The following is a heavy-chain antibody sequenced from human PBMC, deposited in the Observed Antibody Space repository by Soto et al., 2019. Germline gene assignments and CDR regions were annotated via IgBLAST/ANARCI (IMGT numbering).Heavy chain of an antibody. D-gene: IGHD3-10*01. V-gene: IGHV4-4*02. J-gene: IGHJ3*02. Sequence: SDTLSLTCAFSGVYISGSNVWSWVRPPPGKGLEWIGEIYHSGSTNYNPSLKSRVTISVDKSKNQFSLKLSSVTAADTAVYYCARRTTSRSVLPGTFDIWGQGTMVPVSS. CDR1: GVYISGSNV. CDR3: ARRTTSRSVLPGTFDI. CDR2: IYHSGST.